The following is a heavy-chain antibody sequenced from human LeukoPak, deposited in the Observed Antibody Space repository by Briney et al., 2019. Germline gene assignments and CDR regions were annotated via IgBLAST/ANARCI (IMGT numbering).Heavy chain of an antibody. Sequence: PGGSLRLSCAASGFTFSSYAMSWVRQAPGKGLEWVSAISGSGGSTYYADSVKGQFTISRDNSKNTLYLQMNSLRAEDTAVYYCAKDGAYGGDYFDYWGQGTLVTVSS. D-gene: IGHD4-23*01. J-gene: IGHJ4*02. V-gene: IGHV3-23*01. CDR1: GFTFSSYA. CDR3: AKDGAYGGDYFDY. CDR2: ISGSGGST.